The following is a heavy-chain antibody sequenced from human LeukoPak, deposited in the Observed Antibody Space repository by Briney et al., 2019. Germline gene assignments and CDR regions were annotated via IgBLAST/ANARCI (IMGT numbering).Heavy chain of an antibody. V-gene: IGHV3-66*02. CDR3: ARDESLAYCGGDCYSGPFDY. D-gene: IGHD2-21*02. J-gene: IGHJ4*02. CDR2: IYTGGST. CDR1: GFTVSSNY. Sequence: GGSLRLSCAASGFTVSSNYMSWVRQAPGKGLEWVSIIYTGGSTYYADSVKGRFTISRDNSKNTLYLQMNSLRAEDTAVYYCARDESLAYCGGDCYSGPFDYWGQGTLVTVSS.